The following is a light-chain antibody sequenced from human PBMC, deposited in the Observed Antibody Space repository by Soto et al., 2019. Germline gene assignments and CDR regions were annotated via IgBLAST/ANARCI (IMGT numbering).Light chain of an antibody. CDR2: AES. Sequence: DIQMTQSPSSLSASVGDRVTITFRASQGISNYLAWYQQKPGKVHKLLIYAESTLEAGVPSRFSGSGSGTDFTLTMSSLHPEDVATYYCQKYNSAPHTFGQGTNLEI. CDR3: QKYNSAPHT. V-gene: IGKV1-27*01. J-gene: IGKJ2*01. CDR1: QGISNY.